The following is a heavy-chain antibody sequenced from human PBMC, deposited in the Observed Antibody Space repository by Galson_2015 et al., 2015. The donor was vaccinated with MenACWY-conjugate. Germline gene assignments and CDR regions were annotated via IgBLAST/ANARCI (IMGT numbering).Heavy chain of an antibody. J-gene: IGHJ4*02. CDR1: GFTFSTYW. Sequence: SLRLSCAASGFTFSTYWMNWVRQAPGKGLEWVANIKQDGGEKYYVDSVKGRFTISRDNAKNSLRLQMNSLRAEDTAVYYCVRDVFRSSSSWVDPDAFDNWGQGTLVSVSS. D-gene: IGHD6-13*01. CDR2: IKQDGGEK. CDR3: VRDVFRSSSSWVDPDAFDN. V-gene: IGHV3-7*01.